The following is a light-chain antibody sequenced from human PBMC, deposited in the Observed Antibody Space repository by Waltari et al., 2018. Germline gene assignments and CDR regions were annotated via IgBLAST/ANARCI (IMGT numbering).Light chain of an antibody. Sequence: QLVLTHSPSASASLGASIKLTSTLSSRHRNNLLPWLQQHQPEKGPPYLMKVNSDGRHSRGDGIPDRFSGSSSGAERYLTISSLQSEDEADYYCQTGGHGTWVFGGGTKLTVL. CDR1: SRHRNNL. J-gene: IGLJ3*02. V-gene: IGLV4-69*01. CDR2: VNSDGRH. CDR3: QTGGHGTWV.